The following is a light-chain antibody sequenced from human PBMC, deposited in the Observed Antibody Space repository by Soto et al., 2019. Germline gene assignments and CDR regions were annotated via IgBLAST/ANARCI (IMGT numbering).Light chain of an antibody. CDR1: SSDVGYYNL. Sequence: QSALTQPAAVSGSTGQSITLSCTGTSSDVGYYNLVSWYQQHPGKAPKLIIYEVNKRPSGFSNRFSGSKSGNTASLTISGLQAEDEADYYCCSYAGSTTHYVFGTGTKLTVL. J-gene: IGLJ1*01. V-gene: IGLV2-23*02. CDR2: EVN. CDR3: CSYAGSTTHYV.